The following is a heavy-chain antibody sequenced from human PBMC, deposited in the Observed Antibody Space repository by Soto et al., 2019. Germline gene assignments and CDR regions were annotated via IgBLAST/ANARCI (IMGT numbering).Heavy chain of an antibody. V-gene: IGHV1-69*13. CDR3: AIEYSSSPPYYPIGY. J-gene: IGHJ4*02. CDR2: IIPIFGTA. D-gene: IGHD6-6*01. Sequence: GASVKVSCKASGFTFTSSAMQWVRQAPGQGLEWMGGIIPIFGTANYAQKFQGRVTITADESTSTAYMELSSLRSEDTAVYYCAIEYSSSPPYYPIGYWGQGTLVTVSS. CDR1: GFTFTSSA.